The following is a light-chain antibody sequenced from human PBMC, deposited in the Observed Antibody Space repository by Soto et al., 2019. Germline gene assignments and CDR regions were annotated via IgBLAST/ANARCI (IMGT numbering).Light chain of an antibody. CDR2: EVS. CDR3: SSYTSSSTRV. J-gene: IGLJ3*02. CDR1: SSDVGGYNY. V-gene: IGLV2-14*01. Sequence: QSALTQPASVSGSPGQSITISCTGTSSDVGGYNYVSWYQPHPGKAPKIMIYEVSNRPSGVSNRFSGSKSGNTASLTISGLQAEDEADYYCSSYTSSSTRVFGGGTKLTVL.